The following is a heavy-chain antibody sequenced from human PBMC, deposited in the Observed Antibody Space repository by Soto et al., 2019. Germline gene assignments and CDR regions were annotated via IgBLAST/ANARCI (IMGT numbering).Heavy chain of an antibody. CDR1: GFSISSGFY. Sequence: SETLSLTCNVSGFSISSGFYWGWVRQPPGKGLEWIGAIYHSGTTYFNPSLKSRVTMTIDTSKNQFSLSLASVAAADTAMYYCARGMNPQDYWGQGTLVTVSS. V-gene: IGHV4-38-2*02. CDR3: ARGMNPQDY. CDR2: IYHSGTT. D-gene: IGHD6-13*01. J-gene: IGHJ4*02.